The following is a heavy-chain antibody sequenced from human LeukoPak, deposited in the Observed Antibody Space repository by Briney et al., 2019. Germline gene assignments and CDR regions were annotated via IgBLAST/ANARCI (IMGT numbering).Heavy chain of an antibody. CDR2: IRQDGSDT. D-gene: IGHD2-21*02. Sequence: QTGGSLRLSCVASGFTFGNYWMSWVRQAPGKGLEWVANIRQDGSDTVYVDSVKGRFTISRDNARNSLYLQMSSLRPEDTAVFYCARMVVVTATPYYFDNWGPGTLVTVSS. CDR1: GFTFGNYW. V-gene: IGHV3-7*01. CDR3: ARMVVVTATPYYFDN. J-gene: IGHJ4*02.